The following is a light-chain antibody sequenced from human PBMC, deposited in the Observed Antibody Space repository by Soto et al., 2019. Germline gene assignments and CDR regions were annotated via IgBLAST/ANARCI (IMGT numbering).Light chain of an antibody. CDR2: DVS. CDR3: SSCTGSSTYV. Sequence: QSVLTQPASVSGSPGQSITISCTGTSSDVGGYNYVSWYQQHPGKAPKLMIYDVSNRPSGVSNRFSGSKSGNTASLTISGLQTEDESDYYCSSCTGSSTYVVGTGRRAPS. J-gene: IGLJ1*01. CDR1: SSDVGGYNY. V-gene: IGLV2-14*03.